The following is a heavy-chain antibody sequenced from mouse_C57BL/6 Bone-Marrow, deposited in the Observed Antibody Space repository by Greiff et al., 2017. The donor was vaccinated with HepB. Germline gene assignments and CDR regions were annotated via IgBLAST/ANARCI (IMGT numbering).Heavy chain of an antibody. CDR2: ISSGGSYT. Sequence: EVNVVESGGDLVKPGGSLKLSCAASGFTFSSYGMSWVRQTPDKRLEWVATISSGGSYTYYPDSVKGRFTISRDNAKNTLYLQMSSLKSEDTAMYYCARRGYYFDYWGQGTTLTVSS. J-gene: IGHJ2*01. CDR1: GFTFSSYG. V-gene: IGHV5-6*02. CDR3: ARRGYYFDY.